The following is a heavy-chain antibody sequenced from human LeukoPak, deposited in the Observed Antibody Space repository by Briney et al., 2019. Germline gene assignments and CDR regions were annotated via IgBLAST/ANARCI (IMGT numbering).Heavy chain of an antibody. J-gene: IGHJ5*02. D-gene: IGHD1-1*01. Sequence: GGSLRLSCAASGFTFSGSAMHWVRQASGKGLEWVSVIYSGGSTYYADSVKGRFTISRDNSKNTLYLQMNSLRAEDTAVYYCARETRPYNWNDGWFDPWGQGTLVTVSS. CDR2: IYSGGST. CDR3: ARETRPYNWNDGWFDP. V-gene: IGHV3-53*01. CDR1: GFTFSGSA.